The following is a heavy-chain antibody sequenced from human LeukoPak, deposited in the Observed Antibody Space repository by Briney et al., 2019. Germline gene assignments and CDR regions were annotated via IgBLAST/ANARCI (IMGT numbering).Heavy chain of an antibody. CDR1: GFSSSNYL. CDR2: IKTDGGEK. V-gene: IGHV3-7*04. D-gene: IGHD3-10*01. Sequence: GGSPRDSCADSGFSSSNYLLTGRRQAPGKGLEWVANIKTDGGEKYYVDSVRGRFTISRDNAKNSLYLQMNSLRVEATAVYYSGGERGWPSVYHWGQGTLVTVSS. J-gene: IGHJ5*02. CDR3: GGERGWPSVYH.